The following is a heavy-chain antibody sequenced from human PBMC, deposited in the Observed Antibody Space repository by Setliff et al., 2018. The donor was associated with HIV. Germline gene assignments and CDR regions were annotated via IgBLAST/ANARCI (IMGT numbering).Heavy chain of an antibody. CDR1: GFIFEDYG. CDR3: ARVVVRGVTFIAEYFQH. D-gene: IGHD3-10*01. CDR2: ISSGTRYI. Sequence: PGGSLRLSCATSGFIFEDYGMNWVRQAPGKGLEWVSSISSGTRYIHYADSVKGRFTISRDNVKNSLYLQMNSLRSDDTAVYYCARVVVRGVTFIAEYFQHWGQGTLVTVSS. J-gene: IGHJ1*01. V-gene: IGHV3-21*04.